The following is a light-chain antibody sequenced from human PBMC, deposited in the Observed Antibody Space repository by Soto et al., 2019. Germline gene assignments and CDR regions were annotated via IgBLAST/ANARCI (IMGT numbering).Light chain of an antibody. CDR1: SSNIGRNF. V-gene: IGLV1-51*01. J-gene: IGLJ3*02. Sequence: QSVLTQPPSVSAAPGQKVTISCSGSSSNIGRNFVSWYQQLPGTGPKLLIYDNGKRPSGTPERFSGSKSGMSATLAITGLQTGDEADYYCGTWDSSLKAWLFGAGTNLTVL. CDR3: GTWDSSLKAWL. CDR2: DNG.